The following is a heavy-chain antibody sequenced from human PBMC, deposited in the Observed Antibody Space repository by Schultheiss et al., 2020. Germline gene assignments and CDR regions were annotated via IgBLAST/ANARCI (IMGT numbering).Heavy chain of an antibody. V-gene: IGHV4-59*01. CDR2: IYYTGRT. CDR1: GGSISSYY. CDR3: AREGDSSGSVYFDY. Sequence: SETLSLTCTVSGGSISSYYWSWIRQPPGKGLEWIANIYYTGRTNYYPSLKSRVTISVDTSKNQFSLKLSSVTAADTAVYYCAREGDSSGSVYFDYWGQGTLVTVSS. J-gene: IGHJ4*02. D-gene: IGHD3-22*01.